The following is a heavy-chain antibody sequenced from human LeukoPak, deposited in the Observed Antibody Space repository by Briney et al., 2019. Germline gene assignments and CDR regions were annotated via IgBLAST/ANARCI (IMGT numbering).Heavy chain of an antibody. V-gene: IGHV3-15*01. CDR1: GFTFSNAW. CDR3: TTVGFPYYYDSSGYPNDY. D-gene: IGHD3-22*01. CDR2: IKSKTDGGTT. J-gene: IGHJ4*02. Sequence: GGSLRLSCAASGFTFSNAWMSWVRQAPGKGLEWVGRIKSKTDGGTTDYAAPVKGRFPISRDDSKNTLYLQMNSLKTEDTAVYYCTTVGFPYYYDSSGYPNDYWGQGTLVTVSS.